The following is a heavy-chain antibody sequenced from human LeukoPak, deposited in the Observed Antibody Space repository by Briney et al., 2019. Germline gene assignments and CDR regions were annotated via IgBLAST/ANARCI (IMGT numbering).Heavy chain of an antibody. V-gene: IGHV3-48*04. CDR3: ARADPGTETLIFDY. CDR2: ISSSSSTI. D-gene: IGHD1-26*01. CDR1: GFTFSSYS. Sequence: GGSLRLSCAASGFTFSSYSMNWVRQAPGKGLEWVSYISSSSSTIYYADSVKGRFTISRDNAKNSLYLQMNSLRAEDTAVYYCARADPGTETLIFDYWGQGTLVTVSS. J-gene: IGHJ4*02.